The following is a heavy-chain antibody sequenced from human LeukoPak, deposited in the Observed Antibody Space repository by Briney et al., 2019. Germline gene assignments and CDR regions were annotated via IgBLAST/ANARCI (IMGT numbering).Heavy chain of an antibody. Sequence: GGSLRLSCTASGLTFANTWLSWVRQAPGKGLEWVSYISSSSTYIYYAASVKGRFAISRDNARNSLFLQMNSLRAEDSGIYYCARDPRLEISGMVIDMLDYWGQGTLVTVSS. CDR3: ARDPRLEISGMVIDMLDY. D-gene: IGHD3-3*01. CDR2: ISSSSTYI. CDR1: GLTFANTW. J-gene: IGHJ4*02. V-gene: IGHV3-21*01.